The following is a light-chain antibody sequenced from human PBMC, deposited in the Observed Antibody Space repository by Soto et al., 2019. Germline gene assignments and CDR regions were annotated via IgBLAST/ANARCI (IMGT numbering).Light chain of an antibody. V-gene: IGKV1-39*01. Sequence: DIQMTQSPASLSASVGDRVTVTCRASQNIXTYLNWYQQQPGKAPKLLIYAASTLQSGVPSRFSGSGXGXDFXLTIXSLXPEDFATYYCQQSSGIPYTFGQGTKAEIK. CDR1: QNIXTY. J-gene: IGKJ2*01. CDR3: QQSSGIPYT. CDR2: AAS.